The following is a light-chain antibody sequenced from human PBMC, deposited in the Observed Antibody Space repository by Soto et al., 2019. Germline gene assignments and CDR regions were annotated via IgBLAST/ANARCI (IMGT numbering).Light chain of an antibody. V-gene: IGLV2-14*01. CDR3: SSKTSSGTLYV. CDR1: SSGVGGSKY. J-gene: IGLJ1*01. CDR2: EVA. Sequence: QSALTQPASVSWYPGQSITISCTGTSSGVGGSKYVSWYQQHPGEAPKLILYEVAYRPSGVSNRFSGAKSGNTASVTVSGLRAEDEADYYCSSKTSSGTLYVFGTGTKVTVL.